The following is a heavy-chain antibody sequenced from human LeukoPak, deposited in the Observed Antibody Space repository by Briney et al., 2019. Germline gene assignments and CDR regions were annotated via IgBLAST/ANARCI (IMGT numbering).Heavy chain of an antibody. V-gene: IGHV3-43*01. J-gene: IGHJ4*02. Sequence: GGSLRLSCAASGFTFDDYTMHWVRQGPGKGLEWVSLISWDGGSTYYADSVKGRFTISRDNSKNSLYLQMNSLRTEDTALYYCVKALEYCSGGSCYFDYWGQGTLVTVSS. CDR2: ISWDGGST. D-gene: IGHD2-15*01. CDR1: GFTFDDYT. CDR3: VKALEYCSGGSCYFDY.